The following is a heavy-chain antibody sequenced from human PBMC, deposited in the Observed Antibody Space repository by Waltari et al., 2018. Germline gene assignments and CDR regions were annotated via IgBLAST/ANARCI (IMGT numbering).Heavy chain of an antibody. D-gene: IGHD3-16*01. V-gene: IGHV3-15*01. CDR3: TTWGSLMSD. CDR1: GFTFSYAW. CDR2: IKSKTEGGTA. J-gene: IGHJ4*02. Sequence: EVQLVESGGGLVKPGESLRLSCAASGFTFSYAWMNWVRQAPGKGLEGVGRIKSKTEGGTADYSAPVKGRFTISRDDSKNTLYLQMNSLETEDTAVYYCTTWGSLMSDWGQGTLVTVSS.